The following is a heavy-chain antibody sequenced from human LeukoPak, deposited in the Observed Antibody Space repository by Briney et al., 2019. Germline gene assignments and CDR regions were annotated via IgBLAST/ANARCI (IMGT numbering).Heavy chain of an antibody. CDR3: ARVVRYFDSRMDV. J-gene: IGHJ6*02. CDR1: GGSFSGYY. D-gene: IGHD3-9*01. V-gene: IGHV4-34*01. Sequence: SETLSLTCAVYGGSFSGYYWSWIRQPPGKGLEWIGEINHSGSTNYNPSLKSRVTISVDTSKNQFSLKLSSVTTADTAVYYCARVVRYFDSRMDVWGQGTTVPVSS. CDR2: INHSGST.